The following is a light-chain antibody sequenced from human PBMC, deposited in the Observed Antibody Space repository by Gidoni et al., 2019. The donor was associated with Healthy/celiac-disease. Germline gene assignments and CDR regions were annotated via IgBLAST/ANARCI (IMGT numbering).Light chain of an antibody. J-gene: IGLJ2*01. CDR3: GTWDSSLSAVV. CDR1: SSNIGNNY. CDR2: DNN. Sequence: QSVLTQPPSVSAAPGQKVTISCSGSSSNIGNNYVSCYQQLPGTAPKLLIYDNNKQPSGIPDRFSGSKSGTSATLGITGLQTGDEADYYCGTWDSSLSAVVFGGGTKLTVL. V-gene: IGLV1-51*01.